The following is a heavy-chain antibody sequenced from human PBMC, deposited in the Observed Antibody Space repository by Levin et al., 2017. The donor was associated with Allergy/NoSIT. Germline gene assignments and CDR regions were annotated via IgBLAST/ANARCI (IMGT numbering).Heavy chain of an antibody. J-gene: IGHJ3*02. V-gene: IGHV3-9*01. CDR3: AKDIGSVTADGFDI. Sequence: LSLTCAASRFNFDDYAMHWVRQAPGKGLEWVSRISWNSGTIGYADSVKGRFTISRDNAKNSLYLQMNSLREEDTALYYCAKDIGSVTADGFDIWGQGAMVTVSS. D-gene: IGHD2-21*02. CDR1: RFNFDDYA. CDR2: ISWNSGTI.